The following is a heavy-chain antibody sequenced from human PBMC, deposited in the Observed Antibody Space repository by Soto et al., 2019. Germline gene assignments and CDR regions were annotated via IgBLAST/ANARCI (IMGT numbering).Heavy chain of an antibody. J-gene: IGHJ4*02. CDR1: GGSISSDNW. CDR3: ARGGTYCDRGICYPAGDH. Sequence: QVQLQESGPGLVKPSGTLSLTCAVSGGSISSDNWWTWLRQPPGKGLEWVGEIYHIGRTNYNPFLNGRVTISLDKSENQFSLRLTSVTAADTAVYYCARGGTYCDRGICYPAGDHWGQGTLVAVSS. CDR2: IYHIGRT. D-gene: IGHD2-21*01. V-gene: IGHV4-4*02.